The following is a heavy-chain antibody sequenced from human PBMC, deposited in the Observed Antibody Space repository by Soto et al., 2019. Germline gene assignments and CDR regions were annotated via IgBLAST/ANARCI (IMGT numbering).Heavy chain of an antibody. J-gene: IGHJ6*02. CDR2: IYHSGST. V-gene: IGHV4-4*02. CDR1: GGSISSSNW. D-gene: IGHD6-13*01. CDR3: ARDGQQAGFHYYYGMDV. Sequence: QVQLQESGPGLVKPSGTLSLTCAVSGGSISSSNWWSWVRQPPGKGLEWIGEIYHSGSTNYNPSLQSRVTRSVDKSKNQFSLKLSSVTAADTAVYYCARDGQQAGFHYYYGMDVWGQGTTVTVSS.